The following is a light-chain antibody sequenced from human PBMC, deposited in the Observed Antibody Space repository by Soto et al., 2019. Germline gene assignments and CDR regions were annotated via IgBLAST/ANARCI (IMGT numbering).Light chain of an antibody. Sequence: DIVMTQSPLSLPVTPGEPASISCRSSQSLLHSNGYNYLDWYLQKPGQSPQLLIYLGSNRASGVPDRFSGSGSGTDFTLKISRVEAEDVGVYYCMQALKTPTLGQGTRLEIK. J-gene: IGKJ5*01. CDR3: MQALKTPT. V-gene: IGKV2-28*01. CDR2: LGS. CDR1: QSLLHSNGYNY.